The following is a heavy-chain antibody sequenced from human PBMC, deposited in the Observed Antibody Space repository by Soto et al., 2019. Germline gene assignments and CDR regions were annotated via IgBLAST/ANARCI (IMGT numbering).Heavy chain of an antibody. J-gene: IGHJ3*02. CDR3: ARHGITGSYYDAFDI. D-gene: IGHD1-26*01. Sequence: LSLTSTLSGASISISRCHWGWIRQPPGKGLEWIASIKYSGTTFYNPSLKNRVTLYEDTSKNQFAQKLRYVTAAETAVYYCARHGITGSYYDAFDIWGQGTRVTVSS. V-gene: IGHV4-39*01. CDR2: IKYSGTT. CDR1: GASISISRCH.